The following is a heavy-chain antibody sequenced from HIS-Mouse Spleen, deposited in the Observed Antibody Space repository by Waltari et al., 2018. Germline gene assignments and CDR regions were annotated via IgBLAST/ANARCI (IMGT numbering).Heavy chain of an antibody. CDR1: GYTFTGYY. J-gene: IGHJ4*02. D-gene: IGHD3-22*01. Sequence: QVQLVQSGAEVKKPGASVKVSCKASGYTFTGYYMHWVRQAPGQGLEGMGWVNPNRGGTNYAHKFQGRVTMNRDTSISTAYIELSRLRSDDTAVYYCARGPYYYDSSGYDYWGQGTLVTVSS. V-gene: IGHV1-2*07. CDR2: VNPNRGGT. CDR3: ARGPYYYDSSGYDY.